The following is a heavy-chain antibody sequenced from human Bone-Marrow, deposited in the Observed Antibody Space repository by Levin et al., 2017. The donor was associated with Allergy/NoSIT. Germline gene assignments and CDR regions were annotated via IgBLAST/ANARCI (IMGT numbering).Heavy chain of an antibody. CDR2: IWYDGSNK. D-gene: IGHD3-10*01. CDR1: GFTFSSYG. V-gene: IGHV3-33*01. CDR3: ARGGLGWFRENSPQFYYYDYYMDV. J-gene: IGHJ6*03. Sequence: GESLKISCAASGFTFSSYGMHWVRQAPGKGLEWVAVIWYDGSNKYYADSVKGRFTISRDNSKNTLYLRMNSLRAEDTAVYYCARGGLGWFRENSPQFYYYDYYMDVWGKGTTVTVSS.